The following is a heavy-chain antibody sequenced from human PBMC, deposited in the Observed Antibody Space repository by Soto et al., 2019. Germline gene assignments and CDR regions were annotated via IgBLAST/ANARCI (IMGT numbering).Heavy chain of an antibody. J-gene: IGHJ4*02. Sequence: GGSLRLSCDASGANVRNNFMTWVRQAPGKGLEWVSAIYSETTGGSTYYADSVRGRFTISRDNSKNTLFLQMNSLRVEDTAVYYCTSGHTTTGRVYWGQGTLVTVSS. D-gene: IGHD1-1*01. CDR2: IYSETTGGST. CDR3: TSGHTTTGRVY. CDR1: GANVRNNF. V-gene: IGHV3-53*01.